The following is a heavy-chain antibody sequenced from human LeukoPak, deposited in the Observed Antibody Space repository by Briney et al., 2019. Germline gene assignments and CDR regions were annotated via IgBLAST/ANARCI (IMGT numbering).Heavy chain of an antibody. CDR2: ISSSSSYI. CDR3: ARGRRDGYNLIDY. CDR1: GFTFSSYS. V-gene: IGHV3-21*01. D-gene: IGHD5-24*01. Sequence: PGGSLRLSCAASGFTFSSYSMNWVRQAPGKGLEWVSSISSSSSYIYYADSVKGRFTISRDNAKNSLYLQMNSLRAEDTAVYYCARGRRDGYNLIDYWGQGTLVAVSS. J-gene: IGHJ4*02.